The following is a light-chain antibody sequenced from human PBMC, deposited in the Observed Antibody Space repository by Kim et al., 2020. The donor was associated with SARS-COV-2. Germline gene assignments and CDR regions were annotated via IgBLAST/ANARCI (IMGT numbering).Light chain of an antibody. CDR1: SLRSYY. CDR3: NSRDSNDNVV. J-gene: IGLJ2*01. V-gene: IGLV3-19*01. CDR2: GKN. Sequence: VALEQTVRITCQGDSLRSYYATWYQQKPGQAPILVIYGKNSRPSGIPDRFSRSSSGNTASLTITGTQAGDEADYYCNSRDSNDNVVFGGGTQLTVL.